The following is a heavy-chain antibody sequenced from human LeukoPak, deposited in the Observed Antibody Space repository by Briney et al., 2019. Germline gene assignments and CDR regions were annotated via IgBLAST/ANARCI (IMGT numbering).Heavy chain of an antibody. Sequence: SETLSLTCTVSGYSISSGYYWGWIRQPPGKGLEWIGSTYHSGSTYYNPSLKSRVTISVDTSKNQFSLKLSSVTAADTAVYYCAREASNFPPNYWGQGTLVTVSS. D-gene: IGHD1-7*01. CDR3: AREASNFPPNY. CDR2: TYHSGST. CDR1: GYSISSGYY. J-gene: IGHJ4*02. V-gene: IGHV4-38-2*02.